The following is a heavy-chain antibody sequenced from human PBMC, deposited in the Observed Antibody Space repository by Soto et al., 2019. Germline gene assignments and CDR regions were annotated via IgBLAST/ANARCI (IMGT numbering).Heavy chain of an antibody. CDR3: ARDPPTDDSSGYHFDY. Sequence: ASVKVSCKASGYTFTSYYMHWVRQAPGQGLEWMGIINPSGGSTSYAQKFQGRVTMTRDTSTSTVYMKLSSLRSEDTAVYYCARDPPTDDSSGYHFDYWGQGXLVTV. CDR1: GYTFTSYY. V-gene: IGHV1-46*01. J-gene: IGHJ4*02. D-gene: IGHD3-22*01. CDR2: INPSGGST.